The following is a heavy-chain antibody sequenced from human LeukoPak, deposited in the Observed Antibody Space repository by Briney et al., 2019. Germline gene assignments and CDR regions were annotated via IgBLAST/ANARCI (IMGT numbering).Heavy chain of an antibody. D-gene: IGHD3-22*01. V-gene: IGHV1-18*04. J-gene: IGHJ3*02. CDR3: ASLKNYYDSSGYLVTDAFDI. CDR2: ISAQHGQT. Sequence: VASVKVSCKASGYTFTGYYMHWVRQVAGQGPEWMGWISAQHGQTEYAPNSQDRVTMTTDTYTNTAYMELRSLRSDDTAVYYCASLKNYYDSSGYLVTDAFDIWGQGTMVTVSS. CDR1: GYTFTGYY.